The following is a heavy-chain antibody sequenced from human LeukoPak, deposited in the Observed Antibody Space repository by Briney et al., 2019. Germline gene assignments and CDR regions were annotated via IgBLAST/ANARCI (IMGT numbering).Heavy chain of an antibody. CDR1: GFTFSSYW. J-gene: IGHJ4*02. V-gene: IGHV3-7*01. D-gene: IGHD3-10*01. CDR2: IKQDGSEK. CDR3: ARAGPFGESYFDY. Sequence: GGSLRLSCAASGFTFSSYWMSWVRQAPGKGLEWVANIKQDGSEKYYVDSVKGRFTISRDNAKNSLYLQMNSLRAEHTAVYYCARAGPFGESYFDYWGQGTLVTVSS.